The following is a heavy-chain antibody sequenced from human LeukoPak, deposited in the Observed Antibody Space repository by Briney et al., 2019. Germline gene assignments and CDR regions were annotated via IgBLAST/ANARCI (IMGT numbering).Heavy chain of an antibody. CDR1: GYTFTSYY. CDR2: INPSGGST. Sequence: ASVKVSCKASGYTFTSYYMHWVRQAPGQGLEWMGIINPSGGSTSYAQKFQGRVTMTRDTSTSTVYMELSSLRSEDTAVYYCARVRGYCSSTSCPNTPRDYWGQGTLVTVSS. D-gene: IGHD2-2*01. V-gene: IGHV1-46*01. CDR3: ARVRGYCSSTSCPNTPRDY. J-gene: IGHJ4*02.